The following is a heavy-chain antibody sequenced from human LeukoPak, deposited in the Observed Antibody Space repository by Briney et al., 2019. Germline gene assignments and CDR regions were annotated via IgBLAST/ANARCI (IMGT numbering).Heavy chain of an antibody. CDR2: MNPNRGNT. CDR3: ARGFWGVVVPAASRYYYYYMDV. CDR1: GYTFTSYD. Sequence: ASVKVSCKASGYTFTSYDINWVRQATGQGLEWMGWMNPNRGNTGYAQKFQGRVTITRNTSISTAYMELSSLRSEDTAVYYRARGFWGVVVPAASRYYYYYMDVWGKGTTVTVSS. J-gene: IGHJ6*03. V-gene: IGHV1-8*03. D-gene: IGHD2-2*01.